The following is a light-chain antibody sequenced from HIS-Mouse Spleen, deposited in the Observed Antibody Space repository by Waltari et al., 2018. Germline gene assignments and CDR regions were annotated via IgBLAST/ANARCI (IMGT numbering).Light chain of an antibody. CDR3: YSTDSSGNHRV. Sequence: VSPGQTARITCSGDALPKKYAYWYQQKSGQAPVLVIYEDSKRPSGIPGRFSGSSSGTRATLTISGAQVEDEADYYCYSTDSSGNHRVFGGGTKLTVL. V-gene: IGLV3-10*01. CDR1: ALPKKY. J-gene: IGLJ2*01. CDR2: EDS.